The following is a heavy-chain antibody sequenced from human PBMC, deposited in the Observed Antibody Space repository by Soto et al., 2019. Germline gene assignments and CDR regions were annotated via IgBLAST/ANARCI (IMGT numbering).Heavy chain of an antibody. J-gene: IGHJ6*02. CDR3: ARDRWFGELFDYYYYGMDV. CDR1: GYTFTSYY. V-gene: IGHV1-46*01. CDR2: INPSGGST. D-gene: IGHD3-10*01. Sequence: QVQLVQSGAEVKKPGASVKVSCKASGYTFTSYYMHWVRQAPGQGLEWMGIINPSGGSTSYEQKVQGRVTMTRDTSTSTVYMELSSLRSEDTAVYYCARDRWFGELFDYYYYGMDVWGQGTTVTVSS.